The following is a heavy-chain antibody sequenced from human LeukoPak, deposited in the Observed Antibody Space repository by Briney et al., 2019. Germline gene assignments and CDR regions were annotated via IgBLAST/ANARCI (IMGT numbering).Heavy chain of an antibody. D-gene: IGHD3-10*01. CDR1: GFTFISYA. V-gene: IGHV3-23*01. J-gene: IGHJ4*02. CDR3: AKDGYGSGSYYTLNFDY. Sequence: PGGSLRLSCAASGFTFISYAMSWVRQAPGKGLECVSTISGSGVSTYFADSVKGRFTISRDNSKNTLYLQMNSLRAEDTAVYYGAKDGYGSGSYYTLNFDYWGQGTLVTVSS. CDR2: ISGSGVST.